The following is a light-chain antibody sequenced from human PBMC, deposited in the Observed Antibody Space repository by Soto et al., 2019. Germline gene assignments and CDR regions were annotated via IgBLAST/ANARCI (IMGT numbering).Light chain of an antibody. J-gene: IGLJ2*01. CDR1: SSNIGAGYD. Sequence: QLVLTQPPSVSGAPGQRVTISCTGSSSNIGAGYDVHWYQQLPGTAPKLLIYGNSNRPSGVPDRFSGSKSGTSASLAITGLQAEDEADYYCQSYDSSLSAQVVFGGGTKVTVL. CDR2: GNS. CDR3: QSYDSSLSAQVV. V-gene: IGLV1-40*01.